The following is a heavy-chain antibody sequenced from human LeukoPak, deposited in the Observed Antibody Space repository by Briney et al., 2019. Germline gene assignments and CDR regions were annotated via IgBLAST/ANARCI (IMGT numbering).Heavy chain of an antibody. V-gene: IGHV4-59*01. Sequence: SETLSLXCTVSGGSISSYYWSWIRQPPGKGLEWIGYIYYSGSTNYNPSLKSRVTISVDTSKNQFSLKLSSVTAADTAVYYCAREMCSGGSCYSYDAFDIWGQGTMVTVSS. CDR3: AREMCSGGSCYSYDAFDI. CDR2: IYYSGST. D-gene: IGHD2-15*01. CDR1: GGSISSYY. J-gene: IGHJ3*02.